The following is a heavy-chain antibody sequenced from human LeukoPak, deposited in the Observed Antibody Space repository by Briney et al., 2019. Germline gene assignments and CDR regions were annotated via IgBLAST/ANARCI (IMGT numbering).Heavy chain of an antibody. D-gene: IGHD6-19*01. V-gene: IGHV3-13*01. CDR1: GFTFRSYD. J-gene: IGHJ4*02. CDR2: IGTAGEI. Sequence: GGSLRLSCAASGFTFRSYDMHWVRQATGKGLEWVSGIGTAGEIYYPGSVKGRFTISRENAKNSLYLQMNSLRAGDTAVYYCARGTLLGKIAVLAFDFWGQGTLVTVSS. CDR3: ARGTLLGKIAVLAFDF.